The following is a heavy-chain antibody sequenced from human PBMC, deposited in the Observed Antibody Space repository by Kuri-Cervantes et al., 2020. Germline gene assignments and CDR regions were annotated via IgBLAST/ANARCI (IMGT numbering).Heavy chain of an antibody. D-gene: IGHD5-24*01. J-gene: IGHJ4*02. CDR3: AKVSSEMATEHFDY. V-gene: IGHV3-48*01. Sequence: GESLKISCAASGFTLSSYSMNWVRQAPGKGLEWVSHITSSASTMYYADSVKGRFTISRDTSKNMVFLQMNSLRAEDTAVYYCAKVSSEMATEHFDYWGQGTLVTVSS. CDR2: ITSSASTM. CDR1: GFTLSSYS.